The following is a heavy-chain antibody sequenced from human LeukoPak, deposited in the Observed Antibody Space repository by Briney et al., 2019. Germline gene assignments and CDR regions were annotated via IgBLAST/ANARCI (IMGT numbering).Heavy chain of an antibody. CDR1: GGTFTSYD. CDR3: ARGTTLWFGYTRGAFDI. CDR2: MNPNSGNT. J-gene: IGHJ3*02. D-gene: IGHD3-10*01. V-gene: IGHV1-8*01. Sequence: ASVKVSCKASGGTFTSYDINCVRQATGQGLEWMGWMNPNSGNTGYAQKFQGRVTMTRNTSISTAYMELSSLRSEDTAVYYCARGTTLWFGYTRGAFDIWGQGTMVTVSS.